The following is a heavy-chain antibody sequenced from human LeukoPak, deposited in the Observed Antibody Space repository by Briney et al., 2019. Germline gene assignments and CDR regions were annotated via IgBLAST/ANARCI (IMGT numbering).Heavy chain of an antibody. CDR3: AKVTTVTTEDY. D-gene: IGHD4-17*01. V-gene: IGHV3-23*01. CDR2: IIASGGST. CDR1: GFTFSSYP. Sequence: GGPLRLSCAASGFTFSSYPMNWVRQGPGKGLEWVSGIIASGGSTYYADSVKGRFTISRDNSKNTLYLQMNSLRAEDTAVYYCAKVTTVTTEDYWGQGTLVTVSS. J-gene: IGHJ4*02.